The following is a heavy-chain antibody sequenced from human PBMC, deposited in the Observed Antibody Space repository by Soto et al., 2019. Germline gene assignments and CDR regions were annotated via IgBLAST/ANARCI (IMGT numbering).Heavy chain of an antibody. V-gene: IGHV4-31*03. J-gene: IGHJ4*02. CDR2: IYYSGST. CDR1: GGSISSGGYY. D-gene: IGHD4-17*01. Sequence: QVQLQESGPGLVKASQTLSLTCTVSGGSISSGGYYWTWIRQYPGKGLEWIGYIYYSGSTFYNPSIKSRVSISVDPSQNQFSLNLSSVTAADTAVYYCARGLSVNLFDYWGQATLVTVSS. CDR3: ARGLSVNLFDY.